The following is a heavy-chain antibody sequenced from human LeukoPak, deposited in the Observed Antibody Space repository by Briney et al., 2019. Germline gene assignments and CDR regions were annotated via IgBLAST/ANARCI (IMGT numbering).Heavy chain of an antibody. J-gene: IGHJ4*02. V-gene: IGHV3-13*01. CDR1: GFTFIDYD. D-gene: IGHD6-19*01. CDR2: IGIRGDT. CDR3: ARGGIQVSGIDEFDY. Sequence: GGSLRLSCAASGFTFIDYDMHWVRQVIGKGLESVSAIGIRGDTHYSGSVKGRFTISRENAESSLYLQMNSLRAEDTAVYYCARGGIQVSGIDEFDYWGQGTLVTVSS.